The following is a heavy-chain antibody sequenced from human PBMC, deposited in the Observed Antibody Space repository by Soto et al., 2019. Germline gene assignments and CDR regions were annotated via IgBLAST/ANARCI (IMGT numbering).Heavy chain of an antibody. CDR3: ARDQVSSSIQVEFDP. V-gene: IGHV4-4*07. CDR2: IYTSGGT. J-gene: IGHJ5*02. D-gene: IGHD6-13*01. Sequence: SETLSLTCTVSGGSISSYYWSWIRQPAGKGLEWIGRIYTSGGTNYNPSLKSRVTMSVDTSKNQFSLKLSSVTAADTAVYYCARDQVSSSIQVEFDPWGQGTLVTVSS. CDR1: GGSISSYY.